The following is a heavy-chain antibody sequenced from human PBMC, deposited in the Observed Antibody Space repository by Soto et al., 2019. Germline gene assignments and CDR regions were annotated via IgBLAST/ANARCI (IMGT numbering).Heavy chain of an antibody. CDR3: ARDGFNGSYYGG. D-gene: IGHD1-26*01. CDR2: IILISGTS. V-gene: IGHV1-69*06. Sequence: QVPLVQSGAEVKKPGSSVKVSCKAPGGTFSSYVISWVRQAPGQGLEWMGGIILISGTSNYAPKFQGRVTITADISTRTTYMELRSLRSDDTAVYYCARDGFNGSYYGGWGQGTLVTVSS. J-gene: IGHJ4*01. CDR1: GGTFSSYV.